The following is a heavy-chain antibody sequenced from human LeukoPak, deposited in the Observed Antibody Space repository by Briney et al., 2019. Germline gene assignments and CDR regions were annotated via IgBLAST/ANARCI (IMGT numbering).Heavy chain of an antibody. V-gene: IGHV1-2*02. D-gene: IGHD1-1*01. J-gene: IGHJ6*02. CDR3: ARERGAERRVRYGMDV. CDR2: INPNSGGT. CDR1: GYTFTGYY. Sequence: ASVKVSCKASGYTFTGYYMHWVRQAPGQGLEWMGWINPNSGGTNYAQKFQGRVTMTRDTSISTAYMELSRLRSDDTAVYYCARERGAERRVRYGMDVWGQGTTVTVSS.